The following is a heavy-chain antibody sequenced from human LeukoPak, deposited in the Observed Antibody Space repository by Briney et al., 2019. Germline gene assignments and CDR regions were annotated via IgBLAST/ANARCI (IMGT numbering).Heavy chain of an antibody. CDR1: GLTFSTYW. J-gene: IGHJ3*02. CDR2: IYNGDMT. V-gene: IGHV3-66*01. Sequence: GGSLRLSCAASGLTFSTYWMHWVRQAPGKGLEWLSVIYNGDMTYYADSVKGRFTISRDNSKNTLYLQMNSLRAEDTAVYYCARAPPRDAFDIWGQGTMVTVSS. CDR3: ARAPPRDAFDI.